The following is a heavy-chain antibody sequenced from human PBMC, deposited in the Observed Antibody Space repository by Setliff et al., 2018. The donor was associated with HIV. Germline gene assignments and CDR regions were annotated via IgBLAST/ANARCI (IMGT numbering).Heavy chain of an antibody. CDR1: GDSISSGGYY. V-gene: IGHV4-39*01. J-gene: IGHJ4*03. Sequence: SETLSLTCTVSGDSISSGGYYWSWIRQHPGGGLEWIGTIYYSGSTYYNASLKSRVTISVDTSKNQFSLKLSSVTAADTAVYYCARRVILSYGYYFDYWGKGTTVTVSS. CDR3: ARRVILSYGYYFDY. CDR2: IYYSGST. D-gene: IGHD3-16*02.